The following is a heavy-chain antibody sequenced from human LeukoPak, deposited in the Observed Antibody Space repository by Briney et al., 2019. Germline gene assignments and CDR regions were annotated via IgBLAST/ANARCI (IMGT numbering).Heavy chain of an antibody. Sequence: GASVKVSCKASGYTFTGYYMHWVRQAPGQGLEWMGWINPNSGGTNYAQKFQGRVTMTRDTSISTAYMELSRLRSDDTAVYYCAREKVVDAGYGMDVWGQGTTVTVSS. J-gene: IGHJ6*02. CDR1: GYTFTGYY. D-gene: IGHD2-15*01. CDR2: INPNSGGT. CDR3: AREKVVDAGYGMDV. V-gene: IGHV1-2*02.